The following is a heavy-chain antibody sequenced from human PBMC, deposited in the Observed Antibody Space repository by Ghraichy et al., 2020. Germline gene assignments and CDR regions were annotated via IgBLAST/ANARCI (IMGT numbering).Heavy chain of an antibody. J-gene: IGHJ4*02. CDR1: GYTFTDYY. CDR2: INPHTGGT. CDR3: ARARGTSGSRPYVY. D-gene: IGHD3-16*01. V-gene: IGHV1-2*06. Sequence: ASVKVSCKASGYTFTDYYIHWVRQAPGQGLEWMGRINPHTGGTNYAQNFQDRVTMTRDTSITTAYMDLSRLTSDDTAVYYCARARGTSGSRPYVYWGQGTLVTVSS.